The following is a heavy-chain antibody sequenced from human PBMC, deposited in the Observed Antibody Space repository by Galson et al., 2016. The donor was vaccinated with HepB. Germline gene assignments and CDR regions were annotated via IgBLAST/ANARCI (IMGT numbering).Heavy chain of an antibody. V-gene: IGHV4-31*03. CDR1: GGSISSGDYY. CDR2: IYYSGST. D-gene: IGHD6-13*01. J-gene: IGHJ2*01. Sequence: TLSLTCTVSGGSISSGDYYWSWIRQHPGKGLEWIGYIYYSGSTYYNPSLRSRVSISVDPSKNQFSLKVRSVTAADTAIYYCARLFEQQLEWEDYWYFDLWGRGTLVTVSS. CDR3: ARLFEQQLEWEDYWYFDL.